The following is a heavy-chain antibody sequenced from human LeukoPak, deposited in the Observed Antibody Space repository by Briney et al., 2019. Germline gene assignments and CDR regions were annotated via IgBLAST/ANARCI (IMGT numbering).Heavy chain of an antibody. Sequence: SETLSLTCAVYGGSFSGYYWSWIRQPPGKGLEWIGEINHSGSTNYNPSLKSRVIMSVDTSQNQFSLELSSVTAADTAVYYCARDGVATWSEFGYWGQGTLVTVST. CDR2: INHSGST. V-gene: IGHV4-34*01. CDR3: ARDGVATWSEFGY. D-gene: IGHD3-16*01. J-gene: IGHJ4*02. CDR1: GGSFSGYY.